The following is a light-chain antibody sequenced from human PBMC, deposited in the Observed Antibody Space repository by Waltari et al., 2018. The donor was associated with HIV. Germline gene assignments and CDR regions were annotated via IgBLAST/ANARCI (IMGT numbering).Light chain of an antibody. CDR3: MKALQTPT. J-gene: IGKJ4*01. Sequence: VMTQSALPLPVTPGEPASISCRSSQSLLHSNGYNSLDWYLQMPGQSPQLLIYLGSTRASGVADRFIGSGSGTDFTRKFSRVEAGDVGVYYWMKALQTPTVDGGTKVEIK. V-gene: IGKV2-28*01. CDR2: LGS. CDR1: QSLLHSNGYNS.